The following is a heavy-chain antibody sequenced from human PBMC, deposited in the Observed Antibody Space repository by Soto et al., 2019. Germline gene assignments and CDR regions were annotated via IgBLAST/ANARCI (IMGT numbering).Heavy chain of an antibody. V-gene: IGHV3-30*18. CDR2: ISYDGSNK. CDR1: GFTFSSYG. J-gene: IGHJ6*02. D-gene: IGHD3-3*01. Sequence: GGSLRLSCAASGFTFSSYGMHWVRQAPGKGLEWVAVISYDGSNKYYADSVKGRFTISRDNSKNTLYLQMNSLRAEDTAVYYCAKDREYDFWSGYPKSPGLNGMDVWGQGTTVTVSS. CDR3: AKDREYDFWSGYPKSPGLNGMDV.